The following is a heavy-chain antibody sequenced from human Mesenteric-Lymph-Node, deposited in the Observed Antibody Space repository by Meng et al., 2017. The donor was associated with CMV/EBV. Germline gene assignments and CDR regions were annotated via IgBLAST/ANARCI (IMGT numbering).Heavy chain of an antibody. V-gene: IGHV4-39*07. CDR1: GGSISSSSYY. CDR2: IYYSGST. Sequence: SCTVSGGSISSSSYYWGLIRQPPGKGLEWIGSIYYSGSTYYNPSLKSRVTISVDTSKNQFSLKLSSVTAADTAVYYCARGRHTGSPGWFDPWGQGTLVTVSS. D-gene: IGHD3-10*01. J-gene: IGHJ5*02. CDR3: ARGRHTGSPGWFDP.